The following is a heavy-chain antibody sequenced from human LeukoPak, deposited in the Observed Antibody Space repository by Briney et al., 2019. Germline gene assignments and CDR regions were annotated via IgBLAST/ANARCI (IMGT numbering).Heavy chain of an antibody. D-gene: IGHD5-18*01. Sequence: PGGSLRLSCTASGFTFSNFWMHWVRQAPGKGLVWVSRINSDGSSTSYADSVKGRFTISRDNAKNTLYLQMNSLRAEDTAVYYCARLAGYSYGYIAYWGQGTLVTVSS. CDR3: ARLAGYSYGYIAY. V-gene: IGHV3-74*01. CDR1: GFTFSNFW. CDR2: INSDGSST. J-gene: IGHJ4*02.